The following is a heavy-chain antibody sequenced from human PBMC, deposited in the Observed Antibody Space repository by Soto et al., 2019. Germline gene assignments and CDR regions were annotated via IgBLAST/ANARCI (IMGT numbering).Heavy chain of an antibody. Sequence: XSVKXSWKASGFTFASYDMSWLRHATGQGLDWMGWMXPNSGXTGYPQTFPGXXTMTRTTXXSTDHMELSSLRSEDTAVYYCARDSGYDYIYDYWGQGTLVTVSS. CDR1: GFTFASYD. J-gene: IGHJ4*02. V-gene: IGHV1-8*01. CDR2: MXPNSGXT. D-gene: IGHD3-16*01. CDR3: ARDSGYDYIYDY.